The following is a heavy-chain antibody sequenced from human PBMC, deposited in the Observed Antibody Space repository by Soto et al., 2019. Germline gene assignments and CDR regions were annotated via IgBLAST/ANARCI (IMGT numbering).Heavy chain of an antibody. CDR3: ARGRLVPGINRLDWFDP. Sequence: ASVKVSCKASGYTFTGHYMHWVRQAPGQGLEWMGWINPNSGGTNYAQKFQGRVTLTRDTSISTAYMELTRLRYDDTAVYYCARGRLVPGINRLDWFDPWGQGTLVTVSS. CDR2: INPNSGGT. V-gene: IGHV1-2*02. D-gene: IGHD3-10*01. CDR1: GYTFTGHY. J-gene: IGHJ5*02.